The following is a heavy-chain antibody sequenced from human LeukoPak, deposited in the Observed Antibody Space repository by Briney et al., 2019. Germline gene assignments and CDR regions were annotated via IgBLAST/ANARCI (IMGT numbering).Heavy chain of an antibody. CDR2: IIPIFGIA. CDR3: ARASCSGGSCYLAADDAFDI. V-gene: IGHV1-69*10. J-gene: IGHJ3*02. CDR1: GGTFSSYA. Sequence: GASVKVSCKASGGTFSSYAISWVRQAPGQGLEWMGGIIPIFGIANYAQKFQGRVTITADKSTSTAYMELSSLRSEDTAVYYCARASCSGGSCYLAADDAFDIWGQGTMVTVSS. D-gene: IGHD2-15*01.